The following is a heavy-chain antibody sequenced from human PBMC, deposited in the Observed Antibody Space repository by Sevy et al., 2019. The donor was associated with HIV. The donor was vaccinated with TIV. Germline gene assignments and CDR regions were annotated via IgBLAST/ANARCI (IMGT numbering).Heavy chain of an antibody. V-gene: IGHV3-23*01. Sequence: GGSLRLSCVASGFRFSAFGMAWVRQAAGEGLEWVSGINGGGGSTYYRNSVKGRFTVSRDNSKNTVYLQMNSLRADDTALYYCAKAPYYDFWSHNYNNWFDPWGQGTLVTVSS. CDR1: GFRFSAFG. J-gene: IGHJ5*02. CDR3: AKAPYYDFWSHNYNNWFDP. CDR2: INGGGGST. D-gene: IGHD3-3*01.